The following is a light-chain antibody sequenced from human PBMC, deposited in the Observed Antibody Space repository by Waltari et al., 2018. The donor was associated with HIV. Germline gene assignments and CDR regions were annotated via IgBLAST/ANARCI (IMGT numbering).Light chain of an antibody. Sequence: SSGVSQPPSVSVSPGQTASITCCGGNLGDKYTSWYQQRNRQPPVVVIYQNNKPPAGLPDRFSASNSGNTATLTIRGSQAMDEAYYYCQAWDNSAAWVFGGGTKLTVL. J-gene: IGLJ3*02. CDR3: QAWDNSAAWV. CDR2: QNN. V-gene: IGLV3-1*01. CDR1: NLGDKY.